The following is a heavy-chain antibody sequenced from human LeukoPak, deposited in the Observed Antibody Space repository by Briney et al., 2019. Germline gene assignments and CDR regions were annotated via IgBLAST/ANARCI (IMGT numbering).Heavy chain of an antibody. J-gene: IGHJ4*02. CDR2: ISGSGGST. V-gene: IGHV3-23*01. CDR3: AKPRARILEWLFAADY. Sequence: GGSLRLSCAASGSTFSSYAMSWVRQAPGKGLEWVSAISGSGGSTYYADSVKGRFTISRDNSKNTLYLQMNSLRAEDTAVYYCAKPRARILEWLFAADYWGQGTLVTVSS. CDR1: GSTFSSYA. D-gene: IGHD3-3*01.